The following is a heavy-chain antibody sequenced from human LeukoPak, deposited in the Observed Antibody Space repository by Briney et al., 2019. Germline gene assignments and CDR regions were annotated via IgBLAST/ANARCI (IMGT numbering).Heavy chain of an antibody. D-gene: IGHD5-18*01. CDR3: ARGKGYSYGIDY. V-gene: IGHV4-30-2*05. Sequence: SETLSLTCAVSGGSISSGGYSWSWIRQPPGKGLEWIGYIYHSGSTYYNPSLKSRVTISSDTSKNQFSLKLSSVTAADTAVYYCARGKGYSYGIDYWGQGTLVTVSS. CDR2: IYHSGST. CDR1: GGSISSGGYS. J-gene: IGHJ4*02.